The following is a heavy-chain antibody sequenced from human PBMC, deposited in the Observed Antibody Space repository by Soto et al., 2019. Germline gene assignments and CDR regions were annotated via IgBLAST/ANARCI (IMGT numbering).Heavy chain of an antibody. CDR2: ISAYNGNT. CDR3: AATPSSYDFWSGYYSRYYYYYMDV. CDR1: GYTFTSYV. J-gene: IGHJ6*03. Sequence: GASVKVSCKASGYTFTSYVISWVRQAPGQGLEWMGRISAYNGNTNYAQKLQGRVTMTTDTSTSTAHMELRSLRSDDTAVYYCAATPSSYDFWSGYYSRYYYYYMDVWGKGTTVTVSS. D-gene: IGHD3-3*01. V-gene: IGHV1-18*01.